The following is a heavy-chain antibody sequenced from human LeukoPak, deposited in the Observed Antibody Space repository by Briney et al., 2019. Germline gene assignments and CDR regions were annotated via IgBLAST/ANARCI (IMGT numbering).Heavy chain of an antibody. Sequence: GGSLRLSCAASGFTFSSYEMNWVRQAPGKGLEWLSYISSSGTTKYYADSVKGRFTISRDNAKNSLYLQMNSLRAEDTAVYYCGRGSYSSGYYFDYWGQGTLVTVSS. V-gene: IGHV3-48*03. CDR2: ISSSGTTK. CDR1: GFTFSSYE. CDR3: GRGSYSSGYYFDY. J-gene: IGHJ4*02. D-gene: IGHD6-19*01.